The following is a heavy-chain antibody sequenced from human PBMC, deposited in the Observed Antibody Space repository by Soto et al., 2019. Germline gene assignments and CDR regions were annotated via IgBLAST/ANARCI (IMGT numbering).Heavy chain of an antibody. V-gene: IGHV3-64*01. CDR1: GFTFSSYA. D-gene: IGHD4-17*01. J-gene: IGHJ3*02. CDR3: ARSPTTNAFDI. Sequence: TGGSLRLSCAASGFTFSSYAMHWVRQAPGKGLEYVSAVSSNGGSAHYANSVKGRFIISRDNSKNTLYLQMGSLGAEDTAVYYCARSPTTNAFDIWGQGTMVTVSS. CDR2: VSSNGGSA.